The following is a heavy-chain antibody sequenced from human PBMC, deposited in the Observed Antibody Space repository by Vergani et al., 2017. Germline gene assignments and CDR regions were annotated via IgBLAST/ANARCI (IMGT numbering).Heavy chain of an antibody. CDR2: ISFDGTNE. CDR3: ARLGLTASRREAPVFDY. Sequence: VQLVESGGGLVKPGGSLRLSCVVSGFALNRHAMYWVRQAPGKGLEWVVGISFDGTNEYYPDLVKGRFTISRDIAKNTLYLQMNSLRAEDTAVYFCARLGLTASRREAPVFDYWGQGTLVTVSS. V-gene: IGHV3-30-3*01. D-gene: IGHD6-13*01. CDR1: GFALNRHA. J-gene: IGHJ4*02.